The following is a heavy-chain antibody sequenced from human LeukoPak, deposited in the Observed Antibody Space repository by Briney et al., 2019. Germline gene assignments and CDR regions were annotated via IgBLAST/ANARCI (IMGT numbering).Heavy chain of an antibody. CDR3: ARQRGSGCLDY. V-gene: IGHV3-7*01. CDR2: IKQDGSET. Sequence: GGSLGLSCAASRFTLSNHWMSWVRQAPGKGLEWVANIKQDGSETYYVDSVKGRFTISRDNAKNSLSLQMNSLRAEDTAVYYCARQRGSGCLDYWGQGTLVTVSS. CDR1: RFTLSNHW. J-gene: IGHJ4*02. D-gene: IGHD6-19*01.